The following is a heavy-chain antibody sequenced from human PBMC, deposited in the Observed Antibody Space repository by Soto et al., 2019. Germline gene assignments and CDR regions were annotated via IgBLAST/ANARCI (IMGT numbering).Heavy chain of an antibody. J-gene: IGHJ4*02. CDR1: GYTFSHYW. CDR2: VNPDGTIT. CDR3: ARGGPVLRYFDWLLFDY. Sequence: GGSLRLSCAASGYTFSHYWMHWVRQAPGKGLVWVSRVNPDGTITTYADSVKGRFTISRDNSKNTLYLQMNSLRAEDTAVYYCARGGPVLRYFDWLLFDYWGQGTLVTVSS. D-gene: IGHD3-9*01. V-gene: IGHV3-74*01.